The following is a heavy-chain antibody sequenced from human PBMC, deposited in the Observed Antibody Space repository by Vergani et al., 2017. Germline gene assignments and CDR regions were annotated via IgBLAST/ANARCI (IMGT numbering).Heavy chain of an antibody. CDR1: GFTFSDYY. J-gene: IGHJ6*02. CDR2: ISSSGSTI. D-gene: IGHD6-19*01. V-gene: IGHV3-11*01. CDR3: TTDLIIAVAGTSPMDV. Sequence: QVQLVESGGGLVKPGGSLRLSCAASGFTFSDYYMSWIRQAPGKGLEWVSYISSSGSTIYYADSVKGRFTISRDNAKNSLYLQMNSLRAEDTAVYYCTTDLIIAVAGTSPMDVWGQGTTVTVSS.